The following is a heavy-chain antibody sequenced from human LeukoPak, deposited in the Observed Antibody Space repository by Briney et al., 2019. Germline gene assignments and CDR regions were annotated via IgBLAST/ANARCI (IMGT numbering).Heavy chain of an antibody. D-gene: IGHD2-2*02. J-gene: IGHJ4*02. Sequence: SQTLSLTCAISGDSVSSNSAAWNWLRQSPSRGLEWLGRTYYRSKWYNDYAVSVKSRITINPDTSKNQFSLQLNSVTPEDTAVYYCARAPKTKYCSSTSCYTFDYWGQGTLVTVSS. CDR1: GDSVSSNSAA. V-gene: IGHV6-1*01. CDR2: TYYRSKWYN. CDR3: ARAPKTKYCSSTSCYTFDY.